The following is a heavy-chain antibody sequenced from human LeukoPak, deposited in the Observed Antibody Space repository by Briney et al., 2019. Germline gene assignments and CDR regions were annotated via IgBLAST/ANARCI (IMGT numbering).Heavy chain of an antibody. Sequence: SGGSLRLSCAASGFAFSSYGMHWVRQAPGKGLEWVAVISYDGSNKYYADSVKGRFTISRDNSKNTLYLQMNSLRAEDTAVYYCAKESSIAVAVGGDYFDYWGQGTLVTVSS. CDR3: AKESSIAVAVGGDYFDY. J-gene: IGHJ4*02. CDR1: GFAFSSYG. D-gene: IGHD6-13*01. CDR2: ISYDGSNK. V-gene: IGHV3-30*18.